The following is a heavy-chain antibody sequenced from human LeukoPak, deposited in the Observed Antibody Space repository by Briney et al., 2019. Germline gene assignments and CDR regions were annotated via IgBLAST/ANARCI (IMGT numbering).Heavy chain of an antibody. D-gene: IGHD5-24*01. J-gene: IGHJ4*02. CDR3: TRVGYIDEGIDY. Sequence: GSLRLSCVASGFPFSSYWMTWVRQAPGKGLEWVANIKQDGSKKSYVDSVKGRFTISRENAKNSLYLQMNSLRAEDTAIYYCTRVGYIDEGIDYWGQGTLVTVSS. V-gene: IGHV3-7*04. CDR2: IKQDGSKK. CDR1: GFPFSSYW.